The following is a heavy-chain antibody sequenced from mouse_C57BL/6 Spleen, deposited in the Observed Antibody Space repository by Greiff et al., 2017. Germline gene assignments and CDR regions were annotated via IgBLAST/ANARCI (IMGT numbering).Heavy chain of an antibody. CDR3: AKEDSDRYCAMDY. Sequence: VQLQQSGPGLVAPSPSLSITCTVSGFSLTSYGVSWVRQPPGKGLEWLGVIWGDGSTNYHSALISRLCISKDNSKGQVFLKLNSLQTDDTATYYCAKEDSDRYCAMDYWGQGTSVTVSS. J-gene: IGHJ4*01. CDR2: IWGDGST. CDR1: GFSLTSYG. V-gene: IGHV2-3*01.